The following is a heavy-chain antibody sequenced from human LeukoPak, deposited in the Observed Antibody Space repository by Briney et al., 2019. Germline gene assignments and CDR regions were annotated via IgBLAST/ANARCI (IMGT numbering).Heavy chain of an antibody. Sequence: GGSLRLSCAASGFTFSNYAMHWVRQAPGKGLEWVAVISYDGSNKYYADSVKGRFTISRDNSKNTLYLQMNSLRAEDTAVYYCAREPENVDPEGGGCLDYWGQGTLVTVSS. CDR3: AREPENVDPEGGGCLDY. D-gene: IGHD6-25*01. CDR2: ISYDGSNK. CDR1: GFTFSNYA. V-gene: IGHV3-30*04. J-gene: IGHJ4*02.